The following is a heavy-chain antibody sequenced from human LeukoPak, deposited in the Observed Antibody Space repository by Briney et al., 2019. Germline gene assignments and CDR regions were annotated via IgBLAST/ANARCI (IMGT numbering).Heavy chain of an antibody. V-gene: IGHV3-33*01. Sequence: GGSLRLFCAGSGFTFGGYGMHRFRQTPGKGLEWVAVIAYDGSRAFYADSVKGRFTISRDNSKNTMSVQMDDLRAEDTAVYYCTRYNNDHFDYWGRGTLVTVSS. CDR1: GFTFGGYG. D-gene: IGHD1-14*01. CDR2: IAYDGSRA. CDR3: TRYNNDHFDY. J-gene: IGHJ4*02.